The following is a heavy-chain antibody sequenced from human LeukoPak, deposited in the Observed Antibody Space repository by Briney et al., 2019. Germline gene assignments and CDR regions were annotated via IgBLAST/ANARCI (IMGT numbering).Heavy chain of an antibody. CDR2: IIQDGSRT. V-gene: IGHV3-74*01. CDR1: GITFSNYW. D-gene: IGHD4-11*01. Sequence: GGSLRLSCAASGITFSNYWMHWVCQAPGKGLVWVSHIIQDGSRTFYADSVEGRFTISRDTAKNTLYLQINSLRTEDSGVYYCATDDYRGLGYWGQGTLVTVSS. J-gene: IGHJ4*02. CDR3: ATDDYRGLGY.